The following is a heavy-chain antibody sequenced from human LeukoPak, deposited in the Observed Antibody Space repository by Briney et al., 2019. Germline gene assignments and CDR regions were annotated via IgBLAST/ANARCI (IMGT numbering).Heavy chain of an antibody. V-gene: IGHV4-34*01. CDR1: GGSFSGYY. J-gene: IGHJ5*02. CDR2: INHSGST. D-gene: IGHD3-3*01. CDR3: ARGPLRSGYYRPNWFDP. Sequence: SETLSLTCAVYGGSFSGYYWSWIRQPPGKGLEWIGEINHSGSTNYNPSLKSRVTISVDTSKNQFSLKLSSVTAADTAVYYCARGPLRSGYYRPNWFDPWGQGTLVTVSS.